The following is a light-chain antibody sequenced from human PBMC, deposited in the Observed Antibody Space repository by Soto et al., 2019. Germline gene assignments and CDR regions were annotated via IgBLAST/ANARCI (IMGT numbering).Light chain of an antibody. CDR2: DVS. J-gene: IGLJ2*01. CDR3: SSYTSRATVV. Sequence: QSALTQPASVSGSTGQSITISCTGTSSDVGGYSYVSWYQQHPGKAPKLMIYDVSNRPSGVSNRLSGSKSGNTASLTISGLQAEDESDYYCSSYTSRATVVFGGGTKLTV. CDR1: SSDVGGYSY. V-gene: IGLV2-14*01.